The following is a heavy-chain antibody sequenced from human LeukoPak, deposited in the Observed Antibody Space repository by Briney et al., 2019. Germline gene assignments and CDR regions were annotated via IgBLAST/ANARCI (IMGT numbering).Heavy chain of an antibody. Sequence: GGSLRLSCAASGFTFSSYWMHWVRQAPGKGLVWVSRINSDGSSTSYADSVKGRFTISRDNAKNTLYLQMNSLRAEDTAVYYCAKDGNYYDSSGYLDYWGQGTLVTVSS. CDR3: AKDGNYYDSSGYLDY. CDR2: INSDGSST. J-gene: IGHJ4*02. V-gene: IGHV3-74*01. CDR1: GFTFSSYW. D-gene: IGHD3-22*01.